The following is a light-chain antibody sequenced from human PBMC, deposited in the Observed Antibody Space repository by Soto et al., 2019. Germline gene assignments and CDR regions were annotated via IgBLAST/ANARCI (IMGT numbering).Light chain of an antibody. V-gene: IGKV3-11*01. CDR1: QSVNSY. J-gene: IGKJ5*01. CDR2: DSS. Sequence: EVVLTQSPVTLSSSPGGRATLSCRASQSVNSYLAWYQQKPGQAPSLLIYDSSNRATGVPARFSGSGSGTDFTLTMSSLEPEDCAVYYCQHRSSWPVTFGQGTRLEIK. CDR3: QHRSSWPVT.